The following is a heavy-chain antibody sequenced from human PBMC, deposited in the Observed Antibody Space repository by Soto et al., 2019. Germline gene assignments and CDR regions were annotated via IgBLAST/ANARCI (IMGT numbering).Heavy chain of an antibody. D-gene: IGHD6-6*01. CDR1: GFTFSSYG. CDR2: ISYDGSNK. V-gene: IGHV3-30*18. CDR3: AKDHSSSFPTYYFDY. Sequence: GGSLRLSCAASGFTFSSYGMHWVRQAPGKGLEWVAVISYDGSNKYYADSVKGRFTISRDNSKNTLYLQMNSLRAEDTAVYYCAKDHSSSFPTYYFDYWGQGTLVTVSS. J-gene: IGHJ4*02.